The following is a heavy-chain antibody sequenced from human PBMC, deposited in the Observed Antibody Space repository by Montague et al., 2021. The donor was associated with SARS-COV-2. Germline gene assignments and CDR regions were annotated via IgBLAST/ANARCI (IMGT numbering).Heavy chain of an antibody. CDR1: GGSFSGYY. D-gene: IGHD2-15*01. Sequence: SETLSLTCAVYGGSFSGYYWSWIRQPPGKGLEWIGEINHSGSTNYNPSHKSRVTISVDTSKNQSSLKLSSVTAADTAVYYCARGPVDDNCSGGSCYSRYYYGMDVWGQGTTVTVSS. V-gene: IGHV4-34*01. J-gene: IGHJ6*02. CDR2: INHSGST. CDR3: ARGPVDDNCSGGSCYSRYYYGMDV.